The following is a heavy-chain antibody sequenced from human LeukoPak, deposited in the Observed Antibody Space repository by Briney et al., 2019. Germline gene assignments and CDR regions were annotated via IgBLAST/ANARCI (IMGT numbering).Heavy chain of an antibody. J-gene: IGHJ3*02. CDR1: GYTFTGYY. V-gene: IGHV1-2*02. CDR3: LSHYDFWSGYYSDAFDI. Sequence: ASVKVSCKASGYTFTGYYMHWVRQAPGQGLEWMGWINPNSGGTNYVQKFQGRVTMTRDTSISTAYMEPSRLRSDDTAVYYCLSHYDFWSGYYSDAFDIWGQGTMVTVSS. D-gene: IGHD3-3*01. CDR2: INPNSGGT.